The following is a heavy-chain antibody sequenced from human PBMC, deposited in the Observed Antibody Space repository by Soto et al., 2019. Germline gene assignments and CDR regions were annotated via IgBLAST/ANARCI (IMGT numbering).Heavy chain of an antibody. V-gene: IGHV3-23*01. J-gene: IGHJ4*02. CDR1: GFTFSGYG. CDR3: AKGFWAVAGTRYFDF. CDR2: ISGSGDST. Sequence: GGSLRLSCAASGFTFSGYGMSWVRQAPGKGLEWVSVISGSGDSTYYADSVKGRFTISGDNSKNTLYLQMNSLRAEDTAVYYCAKGFWAVAGTRYFDFWGQGTQVTVSS. D-gene: IGHD6-19*01.